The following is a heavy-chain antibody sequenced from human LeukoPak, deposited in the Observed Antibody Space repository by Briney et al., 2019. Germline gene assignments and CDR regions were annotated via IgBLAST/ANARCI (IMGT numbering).Heavy chain of an antibody. D-gene: IGHD1-26*01. CDR3: ARVGPATAQGDY. Sequence: SETLSLTCAVYGGSFSGYYWSWIRQPPGKGLEWIGEINHNGSTNYNPSLKSRVTISVDTSKNQFSLKLSSVTAADTAVYYCARVGPATAQGDYWGQGTLVTVSS. J-gene: IGHJ4*02. V-gene: IGHV4-34*01. CDR1: GGSFSGYY. CDR2: INHNGST.